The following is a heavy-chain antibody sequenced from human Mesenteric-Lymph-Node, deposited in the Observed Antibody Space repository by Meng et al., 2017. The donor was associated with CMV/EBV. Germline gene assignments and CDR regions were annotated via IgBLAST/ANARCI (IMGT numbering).Heavy chain of an antibody. V-gene: IGHV3-74*01. D-gene: IGHD5-12*01. CDR3: ARAGDSGYDYFDY. Sequence: GESLKISCAASGFTFSDYWMHWVRQGPGKGLVWVARINSDGTSTIYADSVKGRFTISRDNAKNTLYLQMNSLRAEDTAVYYCARAGDSGYDYFDYWGQGTLVTVSS. CDR1: GFTFSDYW. J-gene: IGHJ4*02. CDR2: INSDGTST.